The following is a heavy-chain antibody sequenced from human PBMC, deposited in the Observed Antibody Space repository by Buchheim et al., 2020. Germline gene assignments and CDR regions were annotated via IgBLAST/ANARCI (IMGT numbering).Heavy chain of an antibody. Sequence: QVQLVQSGAEVKKPGASVKVSCKASGYTFTSYDINWVRQATGQGLEWMGWMNPNSGNTGYAQKFQGRVTMTRKTSISTAYMELSSLRSEDTAVYYCARSSTVTGTFGYYYYGMDVWGQGTT. CDR2: MNPNSGNT. D-gene: IGHD1-7*01. CDR3: ARSSTVTGTFGYYYYGMDV. J-gene: IGHJ6*02. V-gene: IGHV1-8*01. CDR1: GYTFTSYD.